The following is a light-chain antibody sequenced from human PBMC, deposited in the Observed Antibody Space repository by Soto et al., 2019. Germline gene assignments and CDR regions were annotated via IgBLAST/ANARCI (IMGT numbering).Light chain of an antibody. V-gene: IGKV1-9*01. CDR3: QQLNSYPFT. CDR2: AAS. Sequence: DIQLTQSPSFLSASVGDRVTITCRASQGISSYLAWYQHKPGKAPKLLIYAASTLQSGVPSRFTVSGSGTEFTLTIGSLQLEDFATYYCQQLNSYPFTFGPGTKMDIK. J-gene: IGKJ3*01. CDR1: QGISSY.